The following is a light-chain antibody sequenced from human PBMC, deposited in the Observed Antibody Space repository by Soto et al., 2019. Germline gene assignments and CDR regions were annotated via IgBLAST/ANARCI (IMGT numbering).Light chain of an antibody. J-gene: IGKJ1*01. Sequence: DIQMTQSPSTLSASVGDRVTITCRASQSISSWLAWYQQKPGKAPKLLIYKASSLESGVPSRFSGSGSGTEVTLTISSLQPDDFATYYGQQYNSYSPAFGQGTKVEIK. CDR3: QQYNSYSPA. CDR2: KAS. CDR1: QSISSW. V-gene: IGKV1-5*03.